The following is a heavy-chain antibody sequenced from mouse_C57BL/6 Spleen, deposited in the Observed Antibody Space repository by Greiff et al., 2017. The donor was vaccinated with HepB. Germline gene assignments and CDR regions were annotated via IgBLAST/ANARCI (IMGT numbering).Heavy chain of an antibody. Sequence: EVQLQQSGAELVRPGASVKLSCTASGFNIKDYYMHWVKQSPEQGLEWIGRIDPEDGDTEYAPKFQGKAIMTADTSSNTAYLQLSSLTSEDTAVYYCTTGNYCGSSYGYWGQGTTLTVSS. CDR2: IDPEDGDT. V-gene: IGHV14-1*01. D-gene: IGHD1-1*01. J-gene: IGHJ2*01. CDR1: GFNIKDYY. CDR3: TTGNYCGSSYGY.